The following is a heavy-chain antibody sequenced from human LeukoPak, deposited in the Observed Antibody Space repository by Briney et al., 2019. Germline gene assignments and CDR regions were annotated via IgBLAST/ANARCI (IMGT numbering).Heavy chain of an antibody. CDR1: GFTFSSYW. Sequence: GGSLRLSCAASGFTFSSYWMSWVRQAPGKGLEWVANIKQDGSEKYYVDSVKGRFTISRDNAKNSLYLQMNSLRAEDTAVYYCARDFGPSYDSSGYSSYWGQGTLVTVSS. CDR2: IKQDGSEK. V-gene: IGHV3-7*01. CDR3: ARDFGPSYDSSGYSSY. J-gene: IGHJ4*02. D-gene: IGHD3-22*01.